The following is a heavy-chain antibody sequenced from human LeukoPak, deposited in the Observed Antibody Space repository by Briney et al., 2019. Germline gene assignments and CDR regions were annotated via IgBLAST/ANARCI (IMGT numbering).Heavy chain of an antibody. V-gene: IGHV3-23*01. Sequence: GGSLRLSCAASGFTFSSYAMNWVRQAPGKGLEWVSGISGSGGSTYYADSVKGRFTISRDNSKNTLYLQVNSLRVEDTAVYYCAKDRLGAMMYFDFWGQGTLVTVSS. J-gene: IGHJ4*02. CDR3: AKDRLGAMMYFDF. CDR2: ISGSGGST. D-gene: IGHD1-26*01. CDR1: GFTFSSYA.